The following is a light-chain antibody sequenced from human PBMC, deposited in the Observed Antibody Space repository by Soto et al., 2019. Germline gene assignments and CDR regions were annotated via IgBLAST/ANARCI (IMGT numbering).Light chain of an antibody. CDR3: PHYNSYSEA. CDR2: HTS. Sequence: ETVFTQSQGTLSLSPGERATLSCRASQSVGGSSLAWYQQRPGQAPRLLIYHTSNRATGIPDRFSGSGSGTDFTLTISSLQPDDFATYYCPHYNSYSEAFGQGTKVAIK. V-gene: IGKV3-20*01. J-gene: IGKJ1*01. CDR1: QSVGGSS.